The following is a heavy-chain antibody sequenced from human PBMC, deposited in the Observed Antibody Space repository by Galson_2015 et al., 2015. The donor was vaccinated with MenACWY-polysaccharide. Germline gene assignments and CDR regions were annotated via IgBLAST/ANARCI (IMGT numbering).Heavy chain of an antibody. CDR3: ARVXYSTGNYQFDH. D-gene: IGHD5-18*01. CDR1: GFTFSNYA. J-gene: IGHJ4*02. CDR2: IGGSGSNT. V-gene: IGHV3-23*01. Sequence: SLRLSCAASGFTFSNYAMSWVRQAPGKGLEWVSTIGGSGSNTHYAESVKGRFTISRDNSKNTLSLQMNSLRAEDTAVYYCARVXYSTGNYQFDHSVQGTLVAVSS.